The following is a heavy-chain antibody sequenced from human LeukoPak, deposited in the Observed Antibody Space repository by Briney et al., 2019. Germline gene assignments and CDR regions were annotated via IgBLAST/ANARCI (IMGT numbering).Heavy chain of an antibody. Sequence: SETLSLTCTVSGGSINSYYWSWLRQPPGKGLEWIGYIYYSGSTNYNPSLKSRVTISVDTSKNQFSLRLSSVTAADTAVYYCARASGWYNCFDPWGQGTLVTVSS. CDR3: ARASGWYNCFDP. D-gene: IGHD6-19*01. CDR2: IYYSGST. CDR1: GGSINSYY. J-gene: IGHJ5*02. V-gene: IGHV4-59*01.